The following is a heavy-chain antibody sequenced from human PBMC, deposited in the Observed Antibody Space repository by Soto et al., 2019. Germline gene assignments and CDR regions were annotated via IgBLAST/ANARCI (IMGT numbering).Heavy chain of an antibody. CDR2: IYYSGST. CDR1: GGSVSSGSYY. Sequence: SETLSLTCTVSGGSVSSGSYYWSWIRQPPGKGLEWIGYIYYSGSTNYNPSLKSRVTISVDTSKNQFSLKLSSVTAADTAVYYCARGWRLHYFDYWGQGTLVTVPS. J-gene: IGHJ4*02. D-gene: IGHD2-15*01. V-gene: IGHV4-61*01. CDR3: ARGWRLHYFDY.